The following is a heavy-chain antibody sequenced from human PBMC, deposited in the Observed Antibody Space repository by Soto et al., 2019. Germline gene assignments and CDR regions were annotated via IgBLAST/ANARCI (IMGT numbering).Heavy chain of an antibody. CDR3: ARLSYNWNLYGMDV. Sequence: QVQLQESGPGLVKPSETLSLTCTVSGGSISSYYWSWIRQPAGKGLEWIGRIYTSGSTNYIPSLKSRVTMSVDTSKNQFSLKLSSVTAADTAVYYCARLSYNWNLYGMDVWGQGTTVTVSS. D-gene: IGHD1-1*01. CDR2: IYTSGST. V-gene: IGHV4-4*07. J-gene: IGHJ6*02. CDR1: GGSISSYY.